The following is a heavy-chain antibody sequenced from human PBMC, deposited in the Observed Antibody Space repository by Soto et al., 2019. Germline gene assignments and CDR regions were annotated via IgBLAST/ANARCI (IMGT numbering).Heavy chain of an antibody. J-gene: IGHJ4*02. Sequence: RLSCAASGFTFSSYAMSWVRQAPGKGLEWVSAISGSGGSTYYADSVKGRFTISRDNSKNTLYLQMNSLRAEDTAVYYCAKTPPRITMIVVVTFDYWGQGTLVTVSS. V-gene: IGHV3-23*01. D-gene: IGHD3-22*01. CDR3: AKTPPRITMIVVVTFDY. CDR1: GFTFSSYA. CDR2: ISGSGGST.